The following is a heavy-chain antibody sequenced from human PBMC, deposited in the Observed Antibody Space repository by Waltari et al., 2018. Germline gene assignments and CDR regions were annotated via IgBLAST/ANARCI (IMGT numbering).Heavy chain of an antibody. V-gene: IGHV3-23*01. J-gene: IGHJ4*02. CDR1: GFTFRTYA. D-gene: IGHD1-26*01. Sequence: EVQLLVSGGGLVQPGGSLKLSCAASGFTFRTYAMSWFRQAPGKGLDWVSAISSSGGRTYYADSVKGRFTISRDNSRNTLYLQINSLRAEDTAVYYCAKEGGIVGPEDYWGQGTLVTVSS. CDR2: ISSSGGRT. CDR3: AKEGGIVGPEDY.